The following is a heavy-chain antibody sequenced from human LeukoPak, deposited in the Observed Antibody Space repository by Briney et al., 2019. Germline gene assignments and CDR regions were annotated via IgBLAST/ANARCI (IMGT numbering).Heavy chain of an antibody. J-gene: IGHJ4*02. CDR3: ARGSGSSWSHVFFDY. CDR1: GGSFSGYY. V-gene: IGHV4-34*01. Sequence: PSETLSLTCAVYGGSFSGYYWSWIRQPPGKGLEWIGEINHSGSTNYNPSLKSRVTISVDTSKNQFSLKLSSVTAADTAVYYCARGSGSSWSHVFFDYWGQGTQVTVSS. D-gene: IGHD6-13*01. CDR2: INHSGST.